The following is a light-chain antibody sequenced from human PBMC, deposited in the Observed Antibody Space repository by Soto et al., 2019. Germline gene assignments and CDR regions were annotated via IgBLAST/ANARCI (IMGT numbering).Light chain of an antibody. Sequence: DIQMTQSPSTLSASVGDRVTITCRASQSISSWLAWYQQKPGKAPKLLIYKASSLESGVPSRFSGSGSGTDFTLTISILQPDDFATYYCQQYNSYSPETFGQGTKVEIK. J-gene: IGKJ1*01. CDR2: KAS. CDR1: QSISSW. V-gene: IGKV1-5*03. CDR3: QQYNSYSPET.